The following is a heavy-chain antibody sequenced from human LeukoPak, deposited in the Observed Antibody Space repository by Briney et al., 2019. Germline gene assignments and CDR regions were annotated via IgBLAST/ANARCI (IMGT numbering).Heavy chain of an antibody. CDR2: FYYSGGT. Sequence: SETLSLTCTVSGXSISGYYWSWVRQPPGRGLDWLGYFYYSGGTNYNPSLKSRVTISVDTSKNQFSLKLSSVTAADTAVYYCARVSVVVPANYGMDVWGQGTTVTVSS. D-gene: IGHD2-2*01. CDR1: GXSISGYY. CDR3: ARVSVVVPANYGMDV. J-gene: IGHJ6*02. V-gene: IGHV4-59*01.